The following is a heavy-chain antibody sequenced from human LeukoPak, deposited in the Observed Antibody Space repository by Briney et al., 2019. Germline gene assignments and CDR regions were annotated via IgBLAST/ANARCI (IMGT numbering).Heavy chain of an antibody. J-gene: IGHJ1*01. CDR1: GFTFSSYW. Sequence: GSLRLSCAASGFTFSSYWMSWIRQPPGKGLEWIGEINHSGSTNYNPSLKSRVTISVDTSKNQFSLKLSSVTAADTAVYYCARDGSSRSFQHWGQGTLVTVSS. D-gene: IGHD6-13*01. V-gene: IGHV4-34*01. CDR2: INHSGST. CDR3: ARDGSSRSFQH.